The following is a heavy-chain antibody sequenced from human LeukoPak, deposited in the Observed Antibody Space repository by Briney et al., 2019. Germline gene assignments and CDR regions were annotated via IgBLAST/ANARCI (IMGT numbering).Heavy chain of an antibody. CDR1: GFTVSSNY. D-gene: IGHD1-20*01. Sequence: GGSLRLSCAASGFTVSSNYMSWVRQAPGKGLEWVSVIYSGGSTYYADSVKGRFTISRDNSKNTLYLQMNSLRAEDTAVYYCARLRRITGKDYWGQGTLVTVSS. V-gene: IGHV3-53*01. CDR3: ARLRRITGKDY. CDR2: IYSGGST. J-gene: IGHJ4*02.